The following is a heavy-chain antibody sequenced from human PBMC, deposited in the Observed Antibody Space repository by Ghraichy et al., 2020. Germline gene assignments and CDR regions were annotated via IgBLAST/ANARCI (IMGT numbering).Heavy chain of an antibody. CDR3: ARGTLLWFGAIDAFDI. Sequence: GSLRLSCAASGFTFSSYSMNWVRQAPGKGLEWVSSISSSSSYIYYADSVKGRFTISRDNAKNSLYLQMNSLRAEDTAVYYCARGTLLWFGAIDAFDIWGQGTMVTVSS. J-gene: IGHJ3*02. CDR2: ISSSSSYI. CDR1: GFTFSSYS. D-gene: IGHD3-10*01. V-gene: IGHV3-21*01.